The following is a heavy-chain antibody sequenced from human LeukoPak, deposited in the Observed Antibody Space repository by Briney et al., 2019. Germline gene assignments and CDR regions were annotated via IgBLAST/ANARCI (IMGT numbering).Heavy chain of an antibody. CDR1: GFTVSSNY. D-gene: IGHD2-21*02. J-gene: IGHJ4*02. CDR3: AKDHANTPVVTN. Sequence: GGSLRLSCAASGFTVSSNYMSWVRQAPGKGLEWVSVIYSGGSTYYADSVTGRFTVSRDNSKNTVDLQMNNLRVDDTAIYYCAKDHANTPVVTNWGQGILVSVSS. V-gene: IGHV3-53*01. CDR2: IYSGGST.